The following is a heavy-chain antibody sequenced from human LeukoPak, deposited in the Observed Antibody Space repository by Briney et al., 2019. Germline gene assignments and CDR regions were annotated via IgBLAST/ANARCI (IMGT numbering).Heavy chain of an antibody. CDR1: GGSISSYY. CDR3: ARATKSSIAARGGVGCYFDY. CDR2: IYHSGST. Sequence: SETLSLTCTVSGGSISSYYWSWIRQPPGKGLEWIGYIYHSGSTYYNPSLKSRVTISVDRSKNQFSLKLSSVTAADTAVYYCARATKSSIAARGGVGCYFDYWGQGTLVTVSS. J-gene: IGHJ4*02. V-gene: IGHV4-59*12. D-gene: IGHD6-6*01.